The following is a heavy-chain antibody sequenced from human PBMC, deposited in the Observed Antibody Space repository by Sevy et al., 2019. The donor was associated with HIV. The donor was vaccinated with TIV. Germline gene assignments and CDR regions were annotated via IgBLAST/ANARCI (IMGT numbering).Heavy chain of an antibody. CDR1: GFTFSSYA. J-gene: IGHJ4*02. CDR2: TSARDSST. Sequence: GGSLRLSCVASGFTFSSYAVSWVRQAPGKGLEWVAATSARDSSTYHADSVRGRFTISRDNSKNTLYLQMNSLSAEDTAVYYCAKKMGGGSGMAFLVDYWGQGTLVTVSS. D-gene: IGHD5-18*01. CDR3: AKKMGGGSGMAFLVDY. V-gene: IGHV3-23*01.